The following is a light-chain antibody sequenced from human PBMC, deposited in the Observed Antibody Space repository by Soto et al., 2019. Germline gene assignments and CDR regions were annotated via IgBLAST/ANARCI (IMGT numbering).Light chain of an antibody. Sequence: EIVLTQSPATLSLSPGERATLLCRASQSVSSYLAWYQQRPGQAPRLLIYDASSRATGIPARFSGSGSGTDFTLTISSLEPEDVAVYYCQQRSNWPPTFGPGTKVDIK. CDR3: QQRSNWPPT. CDR2: DAS. CDR1: QSVSSY. V-gene: IGKV3-11*01. J-gene: IGKJ3*01.